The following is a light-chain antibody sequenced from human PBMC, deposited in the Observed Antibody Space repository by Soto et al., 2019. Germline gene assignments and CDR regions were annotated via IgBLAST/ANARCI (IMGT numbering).Light chain of an antibody. CDR1: QSISSY. Sequence: DLQMTQSPSSLSASVGDRVTITCRASQSISSYLNWYQQKPGKAPSLLIYAASSLQSGVSSRFSGSGSGTDFTLTISSLQPEDFTTYYCQQSYSTLWTFGQGTKVEI. J-gene: IGKJ1*01. CDR3: QQSYSTLWT. V-gene: IGKV1-39*01. CDR2: AAS.